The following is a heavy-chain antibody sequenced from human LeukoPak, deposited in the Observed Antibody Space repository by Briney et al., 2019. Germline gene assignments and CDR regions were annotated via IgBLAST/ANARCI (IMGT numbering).Heavy chain of an antibody. CDR3: ATQQLVRFVLRFQH. CDR2: FDPEDGET. CDR1: GYTLTELS. V-gene: IGHV1-24*01. Sequence: ASVKVSCKVSGYTLTELSMHWVRQAPGKGLERMGGFDPEDGETIYAQKFQGRVTMTEDTSTNTAYMELSSLRSEDTAVYYCATQQLVRFVLRFQHWGQGTLVTVSS. D-gene: IGHD6-13*01. J-gene: IGHJ1*01.